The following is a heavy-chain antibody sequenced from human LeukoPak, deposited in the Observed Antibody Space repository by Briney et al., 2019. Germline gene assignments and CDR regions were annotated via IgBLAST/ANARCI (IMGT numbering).Heavy chain of an antibody. CDR2: IYHTGSA. J-gene: IGHJ3*02. CDR1: GYSFTSGHY. CDR3: ARDLVTVTKGFDI. D-gene: IGHD4-17*01. V-gene: IGHV4-38-2*02. Sequence: SETLSLTCSVSGYSFTSGHYWGWIRQPPGTGLEWIANIYHTGSANYNPSLKSRVTISIDTSKNQFSLKLRSVTAADTAVYYCARDLVTVTKGFDIWGQGTMVSVSS.